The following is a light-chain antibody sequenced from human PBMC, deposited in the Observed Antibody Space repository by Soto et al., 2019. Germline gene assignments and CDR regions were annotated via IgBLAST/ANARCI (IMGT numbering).Light chain of an antibody. CDR3: CSYAGTYTFV. Sequence: QSVLTQPRSVSGSPGQSVAISCTGTSSDAGGYNHVSWYQQHPGKVPKLMIYDVSKRPSGVPDRFSGSKSGNTASLTISGLQAEDEADYYCCSYAGTYTFVFGTGTKVTVL. J-gene: IGLJ1*01. CDR1: SSDAGGYNH. CDR2: DVS. V-gene: IGLV2-11*01.